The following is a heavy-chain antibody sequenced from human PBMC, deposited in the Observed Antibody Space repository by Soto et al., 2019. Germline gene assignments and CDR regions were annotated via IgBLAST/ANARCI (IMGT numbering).Heavy chain of an antibody. D-gene: IGHD3-16*01. CDR2: INAGNGNT. CDR3: ARGEFLSYDDY. CDR1: GYTFTSYA. Sequence: QVQLVQSGAEVKKPGASVKVSCKASGYTFTSYAMHWVRQAPGQRLEWMGWINAGNGNTKYSQKFQGRVTITRDTSASTAYMELSSLRSEDTAVYHCARGEFLSYDDYWGQGTLVTVSS. V-gene: IGHV1-3*01. J-gene: IGHJ4*02.